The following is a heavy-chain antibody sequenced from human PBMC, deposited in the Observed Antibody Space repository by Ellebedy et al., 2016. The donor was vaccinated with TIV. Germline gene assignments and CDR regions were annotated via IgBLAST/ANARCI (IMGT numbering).Heavy chain of an antibody. J-gene: IGHJ6*02. D-gene: IGHD1-26*01. Sequence: GSLRLSCGVSGSFMRSDNWWTWVRQSPGKGLEWIGEIYHSGSANYNPSLKSRVTISVDMSNNSFALRLISVTAADTAVYYCARSGSATSPSGLDVWGQGTTVTVSS. CDR2: IYHSGSA. CDR3: ARSGSATSPSGLDV. CDR1: GSFMRSDNW. V-gene: IGHV4-4*02.